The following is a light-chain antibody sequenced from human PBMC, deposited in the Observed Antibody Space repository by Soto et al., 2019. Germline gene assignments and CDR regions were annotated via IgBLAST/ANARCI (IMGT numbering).Light chain of an antibody. Sequence: ETMMTQSPDTLSVSLGERATLSCRASQSLRSSLAWYQQKPGQAPRLLIYDASTRATGIPARFSGSGSGTDFTLTISGLQSEDFAVYYCQQYNNWPQTCGQGTKVEIK. V-gene: IGKV3-15*01. CDR2: DAS. CDR1: QSLRSS. J-gene: IGKJ1*01. CDR3: QQYNNWPQT.